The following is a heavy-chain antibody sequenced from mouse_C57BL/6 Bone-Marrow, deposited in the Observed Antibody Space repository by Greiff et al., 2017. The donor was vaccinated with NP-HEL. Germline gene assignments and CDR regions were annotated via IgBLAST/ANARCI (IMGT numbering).Heavy chain of an antibody. Sequence: EVQLQQSGPELVKPGTSVHISCKTSGYAFTEYTMHWVKQSPGKSLEWIGGFNPNNGGTTYNQRFKGKATLTVDKSSTTAYMELRSLTSEDSAVYYCARGNYYGSTSWFGYGGQGTLVTVST. J-gene: IGHJ3*01. CDR2: FNPNNGGT. V-gene: IGHV1-18*01. D-gene: IGHD1-1*01. CDR1: GYAFTEYT. CDR3: ARGNYYGSTSWFGY.